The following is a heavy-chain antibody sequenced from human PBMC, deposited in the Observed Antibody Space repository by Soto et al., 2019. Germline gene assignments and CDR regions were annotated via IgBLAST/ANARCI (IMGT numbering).Heavy chain of an antibody. Sequence: EVQLVESGGGLVQPGGSLRLSCAASGFTFSNYWMHWVRQDPGKGLVWVSRINNEVSVTVYADSVKGRFTISRDNANHMLYLHMNSLGAKDTAAYHCVRDRPQRRLDWGQGTLVTGSS. CDR2: INNEVSVT. CDR3: VRDRPQRRLD. J-gene: IGHJ4*02. V-gene: IGHV3-74*01. CDR1: GFTFSNYW.